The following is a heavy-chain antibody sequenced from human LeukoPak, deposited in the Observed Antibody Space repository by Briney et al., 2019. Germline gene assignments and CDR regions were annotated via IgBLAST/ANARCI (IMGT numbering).Heavy chain of an antibody. V-gene: IGHV1-2*04. D-gene: IGHD2-15*01. Sequence: ASVKVSCKASGYTFTGYYMHWVRQAPGQGLEWMGWINPNSGGTNYAQKFQGWVTMTRDTSISTAYMELSRLRSDDTAVYYCARELRYCSGGSCYDRYYYGMDVWGQGTTVTVSS. CDR3: ARELRYCSGGSCYDRYYYGMDV. CDR2: INPNSGGT. J-gene: IGHJ6*02. CDR1: GYTFTGYY.